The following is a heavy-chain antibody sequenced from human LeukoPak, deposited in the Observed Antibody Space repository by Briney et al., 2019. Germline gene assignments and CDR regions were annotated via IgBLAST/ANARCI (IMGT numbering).Heavy chain of an antibody. CDR2: IRSRGSSI. Sequence: GGPLRLSCAGSGFNFSTYEMNWVRQAPGKGLEWLSYIRSRGSSIYYADSVKGRFTISRDDAKNSLYLQMNSLRAEDTAVYFCARDKALNSWGQGTLVAVSP. J-gene: IGHJ4*02. CDR1: GFNFSTYE. CDR3: ARDKALNS. V-gene: IGHV3-48*03.